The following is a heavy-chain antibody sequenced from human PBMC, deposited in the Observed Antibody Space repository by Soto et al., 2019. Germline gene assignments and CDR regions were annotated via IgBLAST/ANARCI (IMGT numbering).Heavy chain of an antibody. CDR1: GGTFSSYT. CDR2: IIPILGIA. Sequence: QVQLVQSGAEVKKPGSSVKVSCKASGGTFSSYTISWVRQAPGQGLEWMGRIIPILGIANYAQKFQGRVTITADXXTXTXXMELSSLRSEDTAVYYCASSKYCGGDCYSENWFDPWGQGTLVTVSS. J-gene: IGHJ5*02. D-gene: IGHD2-21*02. V-gene: IGHV1-69*02. CDR3: ASSKYCGGDCYSENWFDP.